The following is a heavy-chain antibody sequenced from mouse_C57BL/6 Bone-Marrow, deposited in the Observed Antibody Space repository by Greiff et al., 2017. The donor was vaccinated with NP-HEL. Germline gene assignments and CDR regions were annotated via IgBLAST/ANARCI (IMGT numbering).Heavy chain of an antibody. V-gene: IGHV1-72*01. CDR2: IDPNSGGT. CDR3: AREGLYLDY. Sequence: QVQLQQPGAELVRPGSSVKLSCKASGYTFTSYWMHWVKQRPGRGLEWMGRIDPNSGGTKYNEKFKSKATLTVDKPSSTAYMQLRSLTSKDSAVYYCAREGLYLDYWGQGTTLTVSS. J-gene: IGHJ2*01. CDR1: GYTFTSYW.